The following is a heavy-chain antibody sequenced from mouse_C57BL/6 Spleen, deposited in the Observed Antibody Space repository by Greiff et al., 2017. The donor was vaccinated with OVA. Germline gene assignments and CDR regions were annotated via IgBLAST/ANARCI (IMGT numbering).Heavy chain of an antibody. CDR3: AREVFDY. Sequence: VTPQESGAELARPGASVKTFCKASGYTFTSYTMHRVKQRPGPGLEWIGYINPSSGYTKYNQKFKDKATLTADKSSSTAYMQLSSLTSEDSAVYYCAREVFDYWGQGTTLTVSS. CDR2: INPSSGYT. CDR1: GYTFTSYT. V-gene: IGHV1-4*01. J-gene: IGHJ2*01.